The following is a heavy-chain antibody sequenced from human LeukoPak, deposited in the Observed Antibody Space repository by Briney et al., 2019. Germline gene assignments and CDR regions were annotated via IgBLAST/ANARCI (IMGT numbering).Heavy chain of an antibody. D-gene: IGHD3-10*01. Sequence: GGSLRLSCAASGFTFSSYSMNWVRQAPGKGLEWVSSISSSSSYIYYADSVKGRFTISRDNAKNSLYLQMNSLRAEDTAVYYCARDKRGYGSGSFDYWGQGTLVTVSS. V-gene: IGHV3-21*01. CDR1: GFTFSSYS. CDR3: ARDKRGYGSGSFDY. J-gene: IGHJ4*02. CDR2: ISSSSSYI.